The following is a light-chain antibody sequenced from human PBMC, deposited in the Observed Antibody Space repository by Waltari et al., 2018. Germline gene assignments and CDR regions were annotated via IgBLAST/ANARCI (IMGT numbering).Light chain of an antibody. Sequence: QSALTQPASVSGSPGQSITISCTGTNSDVGGYNYVSCYQQHPGKAPKIIIYDVSNRPSGVSNRFSGSKSGNTASLTISGLQAEDEADYYCSSYTSNSTCVFGTGTKVTVL. CDR3: SSYTSNSTCV. V-gene: IGLV2-14*03. CDR1: NSDVGGYNY. J-gene: IGLJ1*01. CDR2: DVS.